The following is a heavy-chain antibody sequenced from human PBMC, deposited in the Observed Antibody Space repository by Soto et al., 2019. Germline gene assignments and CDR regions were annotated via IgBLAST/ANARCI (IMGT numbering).Heavy chain of an antibody. CDR1: GGSFSGYY. J-gene: IGHJ6*02. CDR2: INHSGST. V-gene: IGHV4-34*01. CDR3: ARIGAAAGMYYYYYGTDV. D-gene: IGHD6-13*01. Sequence: SETLSLTCAVYGGSFSGYYWSWIRQPPGKGLEWIGEINHSGSTNYNLSLKSRVTISVDTSKNQFSLKLSSVTAADTAVYYCARIGAAAGMYYYYYGTDVWGQGTTVTVSS.